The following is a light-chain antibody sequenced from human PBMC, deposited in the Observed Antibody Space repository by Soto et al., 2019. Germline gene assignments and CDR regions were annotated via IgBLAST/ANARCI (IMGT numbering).Light chain of an antibody. CDR3: QQYISYSPRT. V-gene: IGKV1-5*01. J-gene: IGKJ1*01. Sequence: DIQMTQSPSTLSASVGDRVTITCRASQSISSWLAWYQQKPGKAPKLLIYDASSLESGVPSRFSGSGSGTEITLTISSLQPDDFATYYCQQYISYSPRTFGHGTKVEIK. CDR1: QSISSW. CDR2: DAS.